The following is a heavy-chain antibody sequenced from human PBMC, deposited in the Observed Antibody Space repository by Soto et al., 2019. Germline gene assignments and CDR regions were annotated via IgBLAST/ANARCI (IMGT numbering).Heavy chain of an antibody. V-gene: IGHV1-69*13. CDR1: GGTFSSYA. Sequence: SVKVSCKASGGTFSSYAISWVRQAPGQGLEWMGGIIPIFGTTDDAQRFEGRVTFTADESTNTAYMELRGLLSEDTAVYYCARDGGFGELKYWGPGTLVTVSS. CDR2: IIPIFGTT. J-gene: IGHJ4*02. D-gene: IGHD3-10*01. CDR3: ARDGGFGELKY.